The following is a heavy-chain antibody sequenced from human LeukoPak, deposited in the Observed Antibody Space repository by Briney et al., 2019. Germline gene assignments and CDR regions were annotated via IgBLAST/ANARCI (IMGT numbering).Heavy chain of an antibody. Sequence: VKVSCKASGYSFTSYGLNWVRQAPGQGLEWMGWMSAYNGKTNYAHSLQGRVTVTADTSTSTAYMELRSLRSEDTAVYYCARGMGYSYGHPQGAFDIWGQGTMVTVSS. CDR3: ARGMGYSYGHPQGAFDI. CDR2: MSAYNGKT. CDR1: GYSFTSYG. V-gene: IGHV1-18*01. D-gene: IGHD5-18*01. J-gene: IGHJ3*02.